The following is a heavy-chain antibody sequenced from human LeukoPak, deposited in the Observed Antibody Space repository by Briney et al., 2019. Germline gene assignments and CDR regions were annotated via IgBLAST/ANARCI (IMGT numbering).Heavy chain of an antibody. CDR2: ISASGDST. CDR1: GFTFSSYA. J-gene: IGHJ4*02. Sequence: GGSLRLSCAASGFTFSSYAMNWVCQAPGKRLEWVSSISASGDSTYYADSVKGRFTISRDNSKNTLSLQMSSLRAEDTAIFYCARLTSGIYYDYWGQGTLVTVSS. V-gene: IGHV3-23*01. CDR3: ARLTSGIYYDY. D-gene: IGHD3-10*01.